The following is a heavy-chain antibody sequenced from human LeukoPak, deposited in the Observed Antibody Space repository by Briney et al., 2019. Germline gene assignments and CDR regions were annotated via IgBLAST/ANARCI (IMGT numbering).Heavy chain of an antibody. D-gene: IGHD6-19*01. J-gene: IGHJ4*02. CDR1: GGSISSYY. V-gene: IGHV4-59*12. CDR3: ARATPVAGHDETSYFDY. Sequence: PSETLSLTCTVSGGSISSYYWNWIRQPPGKGLEWIGYIYYSGSTNYNPSLKSRVTISVDTSKNQFSLRLSSVTAADTAVYYCARATPVAGHDETSYFDYWGQGILVTVSS. CDR2: IYYSGST.